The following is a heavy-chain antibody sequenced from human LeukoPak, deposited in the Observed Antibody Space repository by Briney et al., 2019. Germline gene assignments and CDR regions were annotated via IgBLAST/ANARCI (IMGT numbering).Heavy chain of an antibody. J-gene: IGHJ2*01. Sequence: PSETLSLTRTLSVGSLSSDSWNSLRQSPGKGLEWIGYIYITGNSNHNPSLKNRVTISFDKSKSPISLELSSVTAADTPIYYCPRLGEKYFLQGVFCYFYLWGRGTLVTVSS. CDR2: IYITGNS. CDR1: VGSLSSDS. V-gene: IGHV4-4*08. CDR3: PRLGEKYFLQGVFCYFYL. D-gene: IGHD3-10*02.